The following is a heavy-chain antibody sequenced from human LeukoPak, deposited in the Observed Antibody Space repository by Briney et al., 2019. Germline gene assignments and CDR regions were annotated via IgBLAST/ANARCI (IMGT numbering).Heavy chain of an antibody. V-gene: IGHV3-53*04. Sequence: PGWALRLSCAASGFTLSRNYMSWVRQAPGKGLEGVSVIYSGSRTCYADSVKGRFTISRHNSKNTLYLQMETLRAEDTAVYYFAREVGGSAFDIWGQGTMVTVSS. CDR2: IYSGSRT. CDR3: AREVGGSAFDI. J-gene: IGHJ3*02. CDR1: GFTLSRNY. D-gene: IGHD3-16*01.